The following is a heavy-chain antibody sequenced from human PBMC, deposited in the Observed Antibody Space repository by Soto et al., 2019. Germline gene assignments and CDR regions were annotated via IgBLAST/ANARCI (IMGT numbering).Heavy chain of an antibody. CDR3: AADAPAGSSGYYLQFDY. CDR2: IVVGSGNT. Sequence: SVKVSCKASGFTFTSSAVQWVRQARGQRLEWIGWIVVGSGNTNYAQKFQERVTITRDMSTSTAYMELSSLRSEDTAVYYCAADAPAGSSGYYLQFDYRGLIPLVTVST. V-gene: IGHV1-58*01. J-gene: IGHJ4*02. D-gene: IGHD3-22*01. CDR1: GFTFTSSA.